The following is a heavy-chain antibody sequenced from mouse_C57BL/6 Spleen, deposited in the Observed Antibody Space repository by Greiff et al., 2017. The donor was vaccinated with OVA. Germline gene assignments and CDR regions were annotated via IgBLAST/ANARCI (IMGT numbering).Heavy chain of an antibody. CDR3: ARDPILSY. D-gene: IGHD1-1*02. CDR2: ISYDGSN. Sequence: EVKLMESGPGLVKPSQSLSLTCSVTGYSITSGYYWNWIRQFPGNKLEWMGYISYDGSNNYNPSLKNRISITRDTSKNQFFLKLNSVTTEDTATYYCARDPILSYWGQGTLVTVSA. V-gene: IGHV3-6*01. CDR1: GYSITSGYY. J-gene: IGHJ3*01.